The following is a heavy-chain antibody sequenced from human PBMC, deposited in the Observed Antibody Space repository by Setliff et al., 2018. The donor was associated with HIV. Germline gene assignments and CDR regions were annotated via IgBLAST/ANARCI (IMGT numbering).Heavy chain of an antibody. V-gene: IGHV4-39*07. CDR1: GGSININNYY. CDR2: FYYRWNT. Sequence: KPSETLSLTCTVSGGSININNYYWGWIRQPPGKGLEWIGSFYYRWNTNYNPSLKSRVTMSLDSSKKQFSLKLSSVTAADTAVYYCARDRYSSSWYHVFDIWGQGTMVTVSS. J-gene: IGHJ3*02. CDR3: ARDRYSSSWYHVFDI. D-gene: IGHD6-13*01.